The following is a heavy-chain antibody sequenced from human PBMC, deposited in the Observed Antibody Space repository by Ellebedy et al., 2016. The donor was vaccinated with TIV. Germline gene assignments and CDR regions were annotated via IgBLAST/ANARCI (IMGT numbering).Heavy chain of an antibody. CDR2: VSSSGNV. V-gene: IGHV4-61*09. CDR3: ARQGRGGSYDGNNYYHMDV. Sequence: SETLSLTXTVSSVSISSGDQYWSWIRQPAGKGLEWVGHVSSSGNVNYNPSLRSRLSMSIDTSQNKFSLRLTSVTALDTGVYYCARQGRGGSYDGNNYYHMDVWGGGTTVSVSS. D-gene: IGHD2-15*01. CDR1: SVSISSGDQY. J-gene: IGHJ6*03.